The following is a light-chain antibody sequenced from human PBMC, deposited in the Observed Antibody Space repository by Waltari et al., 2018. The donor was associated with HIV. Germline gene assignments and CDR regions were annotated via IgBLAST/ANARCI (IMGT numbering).Light chain of an antibody. J-gene: IGLJ2*01. CDR1: SSNIGNNA. CDR2: YVD. V-gene: IGLV1-36*01. CDR3: AAWDDSLNGPV. Sequence: QSVLTQPPSVSEAPRQRVTISCSGSSSNIGNNAVNWYQQLPGKAPKLLIYYVDLLPSGVSDLFSGSKSGTSASLAISGLQSEDEADYYCAAWDDSLNGPVFGGGTKLTVL.